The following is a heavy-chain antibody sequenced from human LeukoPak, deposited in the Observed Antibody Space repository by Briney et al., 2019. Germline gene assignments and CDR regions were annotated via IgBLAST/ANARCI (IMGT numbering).Heavy chain of an antibody. CDR3: ARELWSGVNDNSPHLDY. Sequence: ASVKVSCKASGYTFTGYYIHWVRQAPGQGLEWMGWINPNSGGTTYAQKSQGRVTMTRDTSITTTYMDLSRLTSDDTAVYYCARELWSGVNDNSPHLDYWGQGTLVTVSS. V-gene: IGHV1-2*02. J-gene: IGHJ4*02. CDR1: GYTFTGYY. CDR2: INPNSGGT. D-gene: IGHD3-3*01.